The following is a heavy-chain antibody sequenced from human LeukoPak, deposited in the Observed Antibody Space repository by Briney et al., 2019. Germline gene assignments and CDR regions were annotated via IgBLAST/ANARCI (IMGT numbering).Heavy chain of an antibody. CDR3: ARGFHYYGSGSYPSTHYYYYYMDV. CDR2: INHSGST. D-gene: IGHD3-10*01. J-gene: IGHJ6*03. CDR1: GGSFSGYY. V-gene: IGHV4-34*01. Sequence: PSETLSLTCAVYGGSFSGYYWSWIRQPPGKGLEWIGEINHSGSTNYNPSPKSRVTISVDTSKNQFSLKLSSVTAADTAVYYCARGFHYYGSGSYPSTHYYYYYMDVWGKGTTVTVSS.